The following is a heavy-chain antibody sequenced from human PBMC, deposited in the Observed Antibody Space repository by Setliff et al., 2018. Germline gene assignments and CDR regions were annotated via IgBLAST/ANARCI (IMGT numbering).Heavy chain of an antibody. J-gene: IGHJ5*02. V-gene: IGHV4-34*01. CDR3: AREEPYSSSWSWFDP. CDR2: INHSGST. CDR1: GGSFSGYY. Sequence: SSETLSLTCAVYGGSFSGYYWSWIRQPPGKGLEWIGEINHSGSTNYNPSLKSRVTISVDTSKNQFSLKLSSVTAADTAVYYCAREEPYSSSWSWFDPWGQGTLVTVSS. D-gene: IGHD6-13*01.